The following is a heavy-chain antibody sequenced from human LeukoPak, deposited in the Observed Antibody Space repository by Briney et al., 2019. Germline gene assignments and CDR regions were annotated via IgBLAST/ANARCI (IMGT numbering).Heavy chain of an antibody. J-gene: IGHJ4*02. D-gene: IGHD1-26*01. CDR2: ISGSGGST. Sequence: GVLRLSCAASGFTFSSYAMSWVRQAPGKGLEWVSAISGSGGSTYYADSVKGRFTISRDNSKNTLYPQMNSLRAEDTAVYYCAKNPSGSYSYYFDYWGQGTLVTVSS. CDR1: GFTFSSYA. CDR3: AKNPSGSYSYYFDY. V-gene: IGHV3-23*01.